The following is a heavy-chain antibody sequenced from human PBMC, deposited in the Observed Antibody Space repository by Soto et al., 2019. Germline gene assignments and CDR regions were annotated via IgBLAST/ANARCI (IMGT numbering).Heavy chain of an antibody. V-gene: IGHV3-23*01. D-gene: IGHD3-22*01. CDR2: VSGSGGST. J-gene: IGHJ4*02. CDR3: AKREELYYDSSGFVYYFAY. Sequence: GGSLRLSCAASGFTFSSYAMSWVRQAPGKGLEWVSSVSGSGGSTYYADSVKGRFTISRDNSKNTLSLQMNSLRAEDTAIYYCAKREELYYDSSGFVYYFAYWGQGTLVTVSS. CDR1: GFTFSSYA.